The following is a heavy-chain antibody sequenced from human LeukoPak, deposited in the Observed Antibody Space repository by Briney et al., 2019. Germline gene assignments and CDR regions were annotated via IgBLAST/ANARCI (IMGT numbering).Heavy chain of an antibody. CDR1: GYTFTGYY. CDR3: AREGSLTYDSSGGDAFDI. V-gene: IGHV1-2*02. J-gene: IGHJ3*02. D-gene: IGHD3-22*01. Sequence: ASVKVSCKASGYTFTGYYMHWVRQAPGQGLEWMGWINPNSGGTNFPQKFQGRVTMTRDTSTSTVYMELSSLRSEDTAMYYCAREGSLTYDSSGGDAFDIWGQGTMVTVSS. CDR2: INPNSGGT.